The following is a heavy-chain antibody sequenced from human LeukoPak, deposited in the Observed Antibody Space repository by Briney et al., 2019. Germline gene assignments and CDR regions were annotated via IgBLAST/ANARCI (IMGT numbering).Heavy chain of an antibody. CDR2: INHSGST. V-gene: IGHV4-34*01. Sequence: SETLSLTCAVYGGSFSGYYWSWIRQPPGKGLEWIGEINHSGSTNYNPSLKSRVTISVDTSKNQFSLKLSSVTAADTAVYYCARTSAYDYDDYGGQGTLVTVSS. CDR3: ARTSAYDYDDY. CDR1: GGSFSGYY. J-gene: IGHJ4*02. D-gene: IGHD5-12*01.